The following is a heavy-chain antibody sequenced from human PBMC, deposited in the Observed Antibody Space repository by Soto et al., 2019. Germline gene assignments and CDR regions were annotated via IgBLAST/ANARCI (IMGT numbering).Heavy chain of an antibody. J-gene: IGHJ5*02. D-gene: IGHD5-12*01. CDR1: GGSFSGYY. CDR3: ARARVATVNWFDP. CDR2: INHSGST. Sequence: QVQLQQWGAGLLKPSETLSLTCAVYGGSFSGYYWSWIRQPPGKGLEWIGEINHSGSTNYNPSLKRRVTISVDTSKNQFSLKLSSVTAADTAVSYCARARVATVNWFDPWGQGTLVTVSS. V-gene: IGHV4-34*01.